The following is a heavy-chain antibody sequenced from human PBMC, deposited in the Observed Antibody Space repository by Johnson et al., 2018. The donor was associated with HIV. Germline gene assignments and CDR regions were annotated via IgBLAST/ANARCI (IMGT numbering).Heavy chain of an antibody. CDR2: IWYDGNNK. V-gene: IGHV3-33*03. D-gene: IGHD1-14*01. J-gene: IGHJ3*02. CDR3: AKGGPGFYAFDI. Sequence: QVQLVESGGGVVQPGRSLRLSCAASGFTFSFYGMHWVRQAPGKGLEWVAVIWYDGNNKYYADSVKGRFTISRDNSKNTLYLQMNSLRAEDTAVYYCAKGGPGFYAFDIWGQGTMVTVSS. CDR1: GFTFSFYG.